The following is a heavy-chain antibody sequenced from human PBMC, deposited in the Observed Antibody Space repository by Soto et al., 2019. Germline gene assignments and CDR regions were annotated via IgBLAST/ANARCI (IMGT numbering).Heavy chain of an antibody. CDR3: ARDQGIQLWSFDY. V-gene: IGHV3-7*01. J-gene: IGHJ4*02. CDR2: IKQDGSEK. Sequence: PVGSLRLSCAASGFTFSSYWMSWVRQAPGKGLEWVANIKQDGSEKYYVDSVKGRFTISRDNAKNSLYLQMNSLRAEDTAVYYCARDQGIQLWSFDYWGQGTLVTV. CDR1: GFTFSSYW. D-gene: IGHD5-18*01.